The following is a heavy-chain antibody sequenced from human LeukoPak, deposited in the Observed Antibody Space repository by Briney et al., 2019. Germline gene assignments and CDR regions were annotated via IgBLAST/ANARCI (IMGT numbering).Heavy chain of an antibody. CDR1: GGSFSGYY. J-gene: IGHJ3*02. CDR2: IYYSGST. Sequence: SETLSLTCAVYGGSFSGYYWSWIRQPPGKGLEWIGSIYYSGSTYYNPSLKSRVTISVDTSKNQFSLKLSSVTAADTAVYYCARHALQLWFGEGRAFDIWGQGTMVTVSS. D-gene: IGHD3-10*01. V-gene: IGHV4-34*01. CDR3: ARHALQLWFGEGRAFDI.